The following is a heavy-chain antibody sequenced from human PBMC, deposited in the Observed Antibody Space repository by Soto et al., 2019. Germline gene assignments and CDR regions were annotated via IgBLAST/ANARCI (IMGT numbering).Heavy chain of an antibody. Sequence: PSETLSLTCTVSGGSISSYYWSWIRQPAGKGLEWIGRIYTSGSTNYNPSIKSRVTMSVDTSKNQFSLKLSSVTAADTAVYYCARGASSSWTGYYYGMDVWGQGTTVTVSS. V-gene: IGHV4-4*07. CDR2: IYTSGST. D-gene: IGHD6-13*01. J-gene: IGHJ6*02. CDR3: ARGASSSWTGYYYGMDV. CDR1: GGSISSYY.